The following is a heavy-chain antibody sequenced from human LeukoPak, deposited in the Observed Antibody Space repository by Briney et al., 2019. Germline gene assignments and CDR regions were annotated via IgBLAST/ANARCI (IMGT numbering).Heavy chain of an antibody. Sequence: GGSLRLSCAASGFTFSSYAMSWVRQAPEKGLEWVSAISGSGGSTYYADSVKGRFTISRDNSKNTLYLQMNSLRAEDTAVYYCAKHYHWNYYFDYWGQGTLVTVSS. CDR3: AKHYHWNYYFDY. J-gene: IGHJ4*02. CDR1: GFTFSSYA. V-gene: IGHV3-23*01. CDR2: ISGSGGST. D-gene: IGHD1-7*01.